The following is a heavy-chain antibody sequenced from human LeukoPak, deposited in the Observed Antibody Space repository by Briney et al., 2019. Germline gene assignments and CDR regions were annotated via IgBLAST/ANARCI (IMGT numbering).Heavy chain of an antibody. Sequence: GASVKVSCKASGGTFSSSAISWVRQAPGQGLEWMGGIIPIFSTADYAQKFQGRVTITADESTSTAYMELSSLRSEDTAVYYCARVAYGSGSYDDYWGQGTLVTVSS. V-gene: IGHV1-69*13. CDR2: IIPIFSTA. CDR3: ARVAYGSGSYDDY. CDR1: GGTFSSSA. D-gene: IGHD3-10*01. J-gene: IGHJ4*02.